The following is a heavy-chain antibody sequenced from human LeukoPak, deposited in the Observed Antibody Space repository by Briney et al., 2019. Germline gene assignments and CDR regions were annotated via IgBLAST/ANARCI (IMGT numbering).Heavy chain of an antibody. D-gene: IGHD6-19*01. CDR2: IYYSGST. CDR3: ARAVSGRFDY. Sequence: PSETLSLTCTVSGGSMSPYHWGWIRQPPGKGLEWTGYIYYSGSTNYNPSLNSRVTISVDTSKNQFSLRLSSVTAADTAIYYCARAVSGRFDYWGQGTLVTLSS. V-gene: IGHV4-59*08. J-gene: IGHJ4*02. CDR1: GGSMSPYH.